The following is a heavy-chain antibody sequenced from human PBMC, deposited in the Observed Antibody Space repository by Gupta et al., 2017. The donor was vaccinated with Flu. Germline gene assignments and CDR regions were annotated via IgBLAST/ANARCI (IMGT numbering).Heavy chain of an antibody. D-gene: IGHD3-22*01. J-gene: IGHJ5*02. V-gene: IGHV1-69*06. CDR2: IIPIFGTA. CDR1: GGTFSSYA. Sequence: QVQLVQSGAEVKKPGSSVKVSCKASGGTFSSYAISWVRWAPGQGLEWMGGIIPIFGTANYAQKCQGRVTITADKSTSTAYMELSSLRSEDTAVYYCAKCGYCYYDSSGLGFDPWGQGTLVTVSS. CDR3: AKCGYCYYDSSGLGFDP.